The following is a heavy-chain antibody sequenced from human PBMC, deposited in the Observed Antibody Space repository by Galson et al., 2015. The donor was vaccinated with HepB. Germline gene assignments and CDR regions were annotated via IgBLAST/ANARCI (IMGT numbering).Heavy chain of an antibody. V-gene: IGHV3-74*01. CDR2: NNSDGSST. D-gene: IGHD2-21*02. Sequence: SLRLSCAASGFTFSSYWMHWVRQAPGKGLVWVSRNNSDGSSTSYADSVKGRFTISRDNAKNTLYLQMNSLRAEDTAVYYCARVGYCGGDCYGYWGQGTLVTVSS. CDR1: GFTFSSYW. CDR3: ARVGYCGGDCYGY. J-gene: IGHJ4*02.